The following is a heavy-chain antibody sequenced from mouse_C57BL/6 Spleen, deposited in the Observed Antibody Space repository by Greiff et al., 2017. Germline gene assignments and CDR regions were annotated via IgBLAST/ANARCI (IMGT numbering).Heavy chain of an antibody. CDR3: ARPGFDY. J-gene: IGHJ2*01. CDR2: ISSGSSTI. Sequence: EVMLVESGGGLVKPGGSLKLSCAASGFTFSDDGMHWVRQAPEKGLEWVAYISSGSSTIYYADTVKGRFTISRDNAKNTLFLQMTSLRSEDTAMYYCARPGFDYWGQGTTLTVSS. CDR1: GFTFSDDG. V-gene: IGHV5-17*01.